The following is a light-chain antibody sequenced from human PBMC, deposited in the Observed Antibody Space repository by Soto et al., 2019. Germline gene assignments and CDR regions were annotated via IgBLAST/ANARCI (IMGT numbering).Light chain of an antibody. J-gene: IGKJ2*01. CDR3: QQYGSSPYT. CDR2: WAS. V-gene: IGKV4-1*01. CDR1: PSVLSSSNNKNY. Sequence: DFVMTQTPDSLAVSLGERATINCKSSPSVLSSSNNKNYLAWYQQKPGQPPKLLIYWASTRDSGVPDRFSGSGSGTDFTLTISSLQAEDFAVYYCQQYGSSPYTFGQGTKLEIK.